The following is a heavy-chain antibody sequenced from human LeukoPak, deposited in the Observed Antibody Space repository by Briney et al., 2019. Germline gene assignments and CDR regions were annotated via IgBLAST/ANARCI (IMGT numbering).Heavy chain of an antibody. CDR2: IYYSGST. Sequence: SETLSLTCTVSGGSISNYYWCWIRQPPGKGLEWIGYIYYSGSTNSNPSLKSRVTISLDTSKNQFSLKLISMTAADTAVYYCARAGQFISARPITFDYGGQGSRFTVSS. J-gene: IGHJ4*02. V-gene: IGHV4-59*01. CDR1: GGSISNYY. D-gene: IGHD6-6*01. CDR3: ARAGQFISARPITFDY.